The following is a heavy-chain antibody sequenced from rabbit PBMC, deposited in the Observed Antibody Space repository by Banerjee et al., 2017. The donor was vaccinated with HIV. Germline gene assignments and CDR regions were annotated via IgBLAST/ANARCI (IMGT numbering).Heavy chain of an antibody. D-gene: IGHD7-1*01. J-gene: IGHJ4*01. V-gene: IGHV1S40*01. CDR1: GFSFSGSYY. CDR3: ARGAGYAGYGDAYNL. CDR2: IYVGTSGGT. Sequence: QSLEESGGDLVKPGASLTLTCTASGFSFSGSYYMCWVRQAPGKGLEWIACIYVGTSGGTYYANWAKGRFTITKTSSTTVTLQMTSLTAADTATYFCARGAGYAGYGDAYNLWGPGTLVTVS.